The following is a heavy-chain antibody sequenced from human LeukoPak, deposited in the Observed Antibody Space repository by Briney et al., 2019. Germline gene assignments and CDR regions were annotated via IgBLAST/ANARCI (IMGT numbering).Heavy chain of an antibody. Sequence: GGSLRLSCAASGFTVDSNYMNWVRQAPGKGLEWVSVIYSAGNTYYADSVKGRFTISRDNSKNTLYLQMNSLRAEDTAVYYCARDRGYYDSSGGDYWGQGTLVTVSS. D-gene: IGHD3-22*01. CDR1: GFTVDSNY. CDR3: ARDRGYYDSSGGDY. V-gene: IGHV3-66*01. CDR2: IYSAGNT. J-gene: IGHJ4*02.